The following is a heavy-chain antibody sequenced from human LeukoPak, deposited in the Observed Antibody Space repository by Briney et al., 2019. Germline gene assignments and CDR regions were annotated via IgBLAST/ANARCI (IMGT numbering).Heavy chain of an antibody. D-gene: IGHD3-16*02. CDR1: GGSISSYY. Sequence: SETLSLTCTVSGGSISSYYWSWIRQPPGKGLEWIGYIYYSGSTNYNPSLKSRVTISVDTSKNQFSLKLSSATAADTAVYYCARCLGELSFDYWGQGTLVTVSS. CDR3: ARCLGELSFDY. V-gene: IGHV4-59*01. CDR2: IYYSGST. J-gene: IGHJ4*02.